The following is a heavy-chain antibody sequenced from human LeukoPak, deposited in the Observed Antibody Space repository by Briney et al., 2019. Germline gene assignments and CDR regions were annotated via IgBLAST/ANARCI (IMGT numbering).Heavy chain of an antibody. D-gene: IGHD6-19*01. V-gene: IGHV3-9*01. J-gene: IGHJ4*02. CDR3: AKDKGSGWYYFDH. Sequence: GGSLRLSCAASGFTFDDYAMHWVRRAPGKGLEWVSGISWNSGSIGYADSVKGRFTISRDNAKNSLYLQMNSLRAEDTALYYCAKDKGSGWYYFDHWGQGTLVTVSS. CDR1: GFTFDDYA. CDR2: ISWNSGSI.